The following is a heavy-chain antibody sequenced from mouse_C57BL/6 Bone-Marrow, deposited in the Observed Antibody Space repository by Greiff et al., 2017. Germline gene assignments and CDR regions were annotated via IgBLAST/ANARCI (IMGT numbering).Heavy chain of an antibody. Sequence: EVQRVESGGGLVKPGGSLKLSCAASGFTFSDYGMHWVRQAPEKGLEWVAYISSGSSTIYSADTVKGRFTISRDNAKNTMFLQMTSLRSEDTAMYYCARDLYAMDYWGQGTSVTVSS. CDR3: ARDLYAMDY. CDR2: ISSGSSTI. V-gene: IGHV5-17*01. CDR1: GFTFSDYG. J-gene: IGHJ4*01.